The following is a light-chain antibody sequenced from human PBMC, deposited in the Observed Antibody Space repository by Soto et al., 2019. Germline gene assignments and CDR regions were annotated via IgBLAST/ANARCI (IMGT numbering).Light chain of an antibody. Sequence: QAVVTQEPSLTVSPGGTVTLTCGSSTGAVTSGHYPYWFQQKPGQAPRTLIYDTSNKHSWTPARFSGSLLGGKAALTLSGAQPEDEAEYYCLLSYSGARVVFRGGTQLTVL. CDR1: TGAVTSGHY. CDR3: LLSYSGARVV. J-gene: IGLJ2*01. V-gene: IGLV7-46*01. CDR2: DTS.